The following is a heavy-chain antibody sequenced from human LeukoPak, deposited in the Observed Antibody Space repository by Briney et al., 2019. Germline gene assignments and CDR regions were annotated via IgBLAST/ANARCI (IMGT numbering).Heavy chain of an antibody. J-gene: IGHJ4*02. V-gene: IGHV4-4*09. CDR3: AGGYCSGGSCYDY. Sequence: SETLSLTCTVSGGSISSYYWSWIRQPPGKGLEWIGYIYTSGSTNYNPSLKSRVTISVDTSMNQFSLKLSSVTAADTAVYYCAGGYCSGGSCYDYWGQGTLVTVSS. CDR2: IYTSGST. D-gene: IGHD2-15*01. CDR1: GGSISSYY.